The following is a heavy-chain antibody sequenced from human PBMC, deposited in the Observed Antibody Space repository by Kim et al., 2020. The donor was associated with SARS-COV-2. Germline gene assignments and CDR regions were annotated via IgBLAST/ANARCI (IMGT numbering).Heavy chain of an antibody. Sequence: VKGRFTISRDDSKSIAYLQMNSLKTEDTAVYYCTRVRGGDYYYYYYGMDVWGQGTTVTVSS. J-gene: IGHJ6*02. D-gene: IGHD4-17*01. CDR3: TRVRGGDYYYYYYGMDV. V-gene: IGHV3-49*02.